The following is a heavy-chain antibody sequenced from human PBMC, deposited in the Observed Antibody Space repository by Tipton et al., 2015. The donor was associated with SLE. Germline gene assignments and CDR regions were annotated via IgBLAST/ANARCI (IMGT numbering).Heavy chain of an antibody. CDR2: IYQSGST. CDR3: ARGPNCGGDCYLESVQV. CDR1: GGSISSGGYP. J-gene: IGHJ1*01. D-gene: IGHD2-21*01. Sequence: LRLSCAVSGGSISSGGYPWGWIRQSPGKGLEWIGYIYQSGSTFYSPSFKSRVTISVDWSKNQFALNLNSVTAADPAIYYCARGPNCGGDCYLESVQVWGQGALVTGSS. V-gene: IGHV4-30-2*06.